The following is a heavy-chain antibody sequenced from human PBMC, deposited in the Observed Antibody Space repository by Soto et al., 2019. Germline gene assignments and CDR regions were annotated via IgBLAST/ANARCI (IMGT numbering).Heavy chain of an antibody. CDR1: GYTFTSYD. CDR3: TKGTRTTDV. D-gene: IGHD1-7*01. CDR2: MNPNSGNT. J-gene: IGHJ6*02. V-gene: IGHV1-8*01. Sequence: QVQLVQSGAEVKKPGASVKVSCKASGYTFTSYDINWVRQATGQGLEWMGWMNPNSGNTGYAQKFQGRVTMTRNTYISTAFMELSRLGYEDTAIYYCTKGTRTTDVWGQGTTVTVSS.